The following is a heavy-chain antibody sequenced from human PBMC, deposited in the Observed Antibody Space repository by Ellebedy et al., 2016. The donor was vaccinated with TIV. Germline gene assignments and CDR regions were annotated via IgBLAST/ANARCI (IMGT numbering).Heavy chain of an antibody. Sequence: ASVKVSCXASGYTFTSYAMHWVRQAPGQRLEWMGWINAGNGNTKYSQKFQGRVTITRDTSASTAYMELSSLRSEDTAVYYCASQGALWFGELLFRGRESAFDIWGQGTMVTVSS. V-gene: IGHV1-3*01. J-gene: IGHJ3*02. D-gene: IGHD3-10*01. CDR2: INAGNGNT. CDR3: ASQGALWFGELLFRGRESAFDI. CDR1: GYTFTSYA.